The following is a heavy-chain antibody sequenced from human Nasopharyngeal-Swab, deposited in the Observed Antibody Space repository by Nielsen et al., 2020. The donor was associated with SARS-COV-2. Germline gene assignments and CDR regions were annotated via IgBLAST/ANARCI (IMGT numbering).Heavy chain of an antibody. CDR2: ISYDGGDK. CDR3: AKERFYSGSGRYPRDFDY. J-gene: IGHJ4*02. Sequence: GGSLRLSCVGSGFSFSNYGMHWVRQAPGKGLEWAAIISYDGGDKHYADSVKGRFTISKDNSKNTLFLEMSSLRAEDTAVYYCAKERFYSGSGRYPRDFDYWGQGTLVTVSS. CDR1: GFSFSNYG. V-gene: IGHV3-30*18. D-gene: IGHD3-10*01.